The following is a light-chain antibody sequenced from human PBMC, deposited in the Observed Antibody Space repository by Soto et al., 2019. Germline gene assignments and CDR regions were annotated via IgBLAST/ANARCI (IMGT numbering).Light chain of an antibody. Sequence: TLSAGTVSLYTGERATLSCRASQSVSSSYLAWYQQKPGQAPRLLIFGASSRATGIPDRFSGSGSGSDFTLTISRLEPEDFAVNYCQRYGSSSPMITFGGGT. V-gene: IGKV3-20*01. CDR3: QRYGSSSPMIT. J-gene: IGKJ4*01. CDR2: GAS. CDR1: QSVSSSY.